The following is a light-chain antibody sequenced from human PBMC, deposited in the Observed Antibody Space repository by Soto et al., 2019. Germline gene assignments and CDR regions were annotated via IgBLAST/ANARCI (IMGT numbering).Light chain of an antibody. CDR3: CSYAGGHTSLL. CDR1: SSDVGGYNY. CDR2: DVS. V-gene: IGLV2-11*01. Sequence: QSVLTQPRSVSGSPGQSVTISCTGTSSDVGGYNYVSWYQQHPGTVPKLMINDVSNRPSGVPDRFSGSKSGNTASLTISGLQAEDEADYYCCSYAGGHTSLLFGGGTKLTVL. J-gene: IGLJ2*01.